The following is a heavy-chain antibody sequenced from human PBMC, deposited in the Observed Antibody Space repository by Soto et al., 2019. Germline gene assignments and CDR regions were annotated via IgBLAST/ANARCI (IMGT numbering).Heavy chain of an antibody. CDR3: ARGMRRTNFDY. Sequence: SETLSLTCAVYGGSFSGYYWSWIRQPPGKGLEWIGEINHSGSTNYNPSLKSRVTISVDTSKNQFSLKLSSVTAADTAVYYCARGMRRTNFDYWGQGTLVTVSS. V-gene: IGHV4-34*01. CDR2: INHSGST. J-gene: IGHJ4*02. CDR1: GGSFSGYY. D-gene: IGHD3-3*01.